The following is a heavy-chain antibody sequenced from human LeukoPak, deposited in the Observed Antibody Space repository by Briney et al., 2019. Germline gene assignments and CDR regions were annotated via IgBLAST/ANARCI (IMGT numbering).Heavy chain of an antibody. CDR3: ARGDGATPPDVFDI. D-gene: IGHD3-10*01. V-gene: IGHV3-21*01. CDR2: ISSSSIYI. Sequence: GGSLRLSCAASGFTFSSHSMNWVRQAPGKGLQWVSSISSSSIYIYYADSVKGRFTISRDNAKNSLYLQMNCLRGEDTAVYYCARGDGATPPDVFDIWGQGTMVTVSS. CDR1: GFTFSSHS. J-gene: IGHJ3*02.